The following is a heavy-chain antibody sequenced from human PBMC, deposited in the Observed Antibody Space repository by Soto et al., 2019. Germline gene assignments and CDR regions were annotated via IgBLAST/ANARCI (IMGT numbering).Heavy chain of an antibody. CDR1: GGSLISYA. D-gene: IGHD5-12*01. Sequence: GXSVKVSCKASGGSLISYAISWVRQAPGQGLEWMGGIIPIFGTANYAQKFQGRVTITADESTSTAFLQWSSLKASDTAMYYCARNEHSGYDWYYFYSHMDAWGQGTTVTVS. CDR2: IIPIFGTA. CDR3: ARNEHSGYDWYYFYSHMDA. V-gene: IGHV1-69*01. J-gene: IGHJ6*02.